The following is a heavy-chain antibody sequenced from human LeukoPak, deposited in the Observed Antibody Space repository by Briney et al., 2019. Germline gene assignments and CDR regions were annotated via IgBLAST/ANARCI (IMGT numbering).Heavy chain of an antibody. Sequence: GESLKISCKGSGYIFPTYWIAWVRRMPGKGLEWMGIIYPDEANIRYSPSFQGHVTISADKSISTAYLQWSRLKASDTAMYYCARPPSRGYSSSFEYWGQGTLVTVSS. D-gene: IGHD2-2*03. J-gene: IGHJ4*02. CDR1: GYIFPTYW. V-gene: IGHV5-51*01. CDR3: ARPPSRGYSSSFEY. CDR2: IYPDEANI.